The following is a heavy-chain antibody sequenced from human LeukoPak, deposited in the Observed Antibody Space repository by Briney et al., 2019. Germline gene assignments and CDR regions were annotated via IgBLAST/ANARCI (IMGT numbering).Heavy chain of an antibody. CDR3: ARHKSSSWYLGNDAFDI. CDR1: GYSISSGYY. CDR2: IYHSGST. J-gene: IGHJ3*02. V-gene: IGHV4-38-2*02. D-gene: IGHD6-13*01. Sequence: SETLSLTCTVSGYSISSGYYWGWIRQPPGKGLEWIGSIYHSGSTYYNPSLKSRVTISVDTSKNQFSLKLSSVTAADTAVYDCARHKSSSWYLGNDAFDIWGQGTMVTVSS.